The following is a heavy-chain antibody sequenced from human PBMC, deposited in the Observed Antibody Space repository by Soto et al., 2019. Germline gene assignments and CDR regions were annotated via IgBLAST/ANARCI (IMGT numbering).Heavy chain of an antibody. CDR2: ISGSGGSI. D-gene: IGHD2-15*01. V-gene: IGHV3-23*01. CDR1: GFTFSSYS. CDR3: AKRIGYCSGGSCTY. Sequence: EVQLLESGGGLVQPGGSLRLSCAASGFTFSSYSMSWVRQAPGKGLEWVSAISGSGGSIYYAGSEKGRFTISRDNSKSTLYLQMNSLRAEDTAVYYCAKRIGYCSGGSCTYWGQGTLVTVSS. J-gene: IGHJ4*02.